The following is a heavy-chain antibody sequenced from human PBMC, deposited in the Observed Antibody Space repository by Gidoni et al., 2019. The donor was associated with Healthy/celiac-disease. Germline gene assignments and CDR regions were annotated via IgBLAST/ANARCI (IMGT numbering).Heavy chain of an antibody. V-gene: IGHV1-3*01. D-gene: IGHD3-10*01. J-gene: IGHJ3*01. Sequence: QVQLVESGAEVKKPGAAVKVACKGSGYTCTSYAMHWVRQAPGQRLEWMGWRNAGNGNTKYSQNFQGRVTIIRDTSASTAYMELSSLRSEDTAVYYCARYNYYGSGSDAFDLWGQGTMVTVFS. CDR1: GYTCTSYA. CDR2: RNAGNGNT. CDR3: ARYNYYGSGSDAFDL.